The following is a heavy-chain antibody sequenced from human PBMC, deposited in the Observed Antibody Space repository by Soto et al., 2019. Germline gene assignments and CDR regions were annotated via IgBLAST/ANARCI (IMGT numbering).Heavy chain of an antibody. CDR3: ARRV. Sequence: GGSLRLSCATSGFTFSNYPMNWVRQAPGKGREWVSGISAGGDTTYYADSVKGRFTIFRDNSKNSVSLQMNSLRVEDTAVYYCARRVWGQGTLVTVSS. CDR2: ISAGGDTT. J-gene: IGHJ4*02. V-gene: IGHV3-23*01. CDR1: GFTFSNYP.